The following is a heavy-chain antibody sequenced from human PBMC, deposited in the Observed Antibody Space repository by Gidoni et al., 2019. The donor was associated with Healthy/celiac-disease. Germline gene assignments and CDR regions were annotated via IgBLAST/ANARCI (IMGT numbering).Heavy chain of an antibody. CDR3: ARGQADFLCGGDCYSDY. Sequence: EVQLVESGGGLVKPGGSLRLSCAASGFTFSNYSMNWVRQAPGKGLEWVSSISSSSSYIYYADSVKGRFTISRDNAKNSLYLQMNSLRAEDTSVYYCARGQADFLCGGDCYSDYWGQGTLVTVSS. V-gene: IGHV3-21*01. CDR1: GFTFSNYS. CDR2: ISSSSSYI. D-gene: IGHD2-21*02. J-gene: IGHJ4*02.